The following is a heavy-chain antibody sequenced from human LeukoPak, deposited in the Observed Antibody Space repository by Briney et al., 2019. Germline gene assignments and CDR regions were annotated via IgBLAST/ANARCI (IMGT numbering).Heavy chain of an antibody. CDR2: IIPIFGTA. CDR3: ARGITSRHYYFDC. V-gene: IGHV1-69*05. D-gene: IGHD2-2*01. Sequence: ASVKVSCKASGGTFSSYAISWVRQAPGQGLEWMGGIIPIFGTANYAQKLQGRVTMTRDMSTSTVYMELSSLRSEDTAVFYCARGITSRHYYFDCWGQGTLVTVSS. J-gene: IGHJ4*02. CDR1: GGTFSSYA.